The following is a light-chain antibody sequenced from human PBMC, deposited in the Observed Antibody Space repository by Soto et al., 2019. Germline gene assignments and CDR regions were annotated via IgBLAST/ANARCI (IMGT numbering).Light chain of an antibody. J-gene: IGLJ1*01. CDR2: EVS. V-gene: IGLV2-8*01. CDR3: SSYAGYNILYV. Sequence: QSVLTQPPSASGSPGQSVTISCTGTSSDVGGYNYVSWYQQHPGKAPRLMIYEVSNRPSGVPDRFSGSKSGNTASLTVSGLQAEDEADYYCSSYAGYNILYVFGTGTKLTVL. CDR1: SSDVGGYNY.